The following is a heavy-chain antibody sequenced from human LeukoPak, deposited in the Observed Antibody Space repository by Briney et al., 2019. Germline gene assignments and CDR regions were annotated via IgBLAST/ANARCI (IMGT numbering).Heavy chain of an antibody. J-gene: IGHJ4*02. V-gene: IGHV4-34*01. Sequence: SETLSLTCAVYGGSFSGYYWSWIRQPPGKGLGWIGEINHSGSTNYNPSLKSRVTVSVDTSKNQFSLKLSSVTAADTAVYYCARVWADYDSSGYQRYYFDYWGQGTLVTVSS. CDR1: GGSFSGYY. CDR3: ARVWADYDSSGYQRYYFDY. CDR2: INHSGST. D-gene: IGHD3-22*01.